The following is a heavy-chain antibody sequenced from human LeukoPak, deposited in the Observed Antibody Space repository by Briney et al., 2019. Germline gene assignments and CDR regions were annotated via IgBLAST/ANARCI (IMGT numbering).Heavy chain of an antibody. V-gene: IGHV3-21*01. CDR3: ARDAFDI. J-gene: IGHJ3*02. CDR1: GFXFSNYN. Sequence: GGSLRLSCAASGFXFSNYNINWVRQAPGKGLEWVSCISSSRSYIYYEDSVKGRFTISRDNAKNPLYLQMNSLRAEDTAVYYCARDAFDIWGQGAMVTVSS. CDR2: ISSSRSYI.